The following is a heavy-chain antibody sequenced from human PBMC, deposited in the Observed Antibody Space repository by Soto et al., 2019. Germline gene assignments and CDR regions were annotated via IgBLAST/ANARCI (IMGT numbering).Heavy chain of an antibody. CDR3: ANALIVVVTPY. D-gene: IGHD3-22*01. J-gene: IGHJ4*02. CDR2: ISGSGGST. Sequence: GGSLRLSCAASGFTFSSCAMSWVRQAPGKGLEWVSAISGSGGSTYYADSVKGRFTISRDNSKNTLYLQMNSLRAEDTAVYYCANALIVVVTPYWGQGSLVTVSS. CDR1: GFTFSSCA. V-gene: IGHV3-23*01.